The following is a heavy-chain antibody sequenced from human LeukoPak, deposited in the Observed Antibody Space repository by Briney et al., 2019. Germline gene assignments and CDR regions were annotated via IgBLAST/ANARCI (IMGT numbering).Heavy chain of an antibody. CDR3: ASIVGATRSFDY. Sequence: GASVKVSCKASGYTFTSYGISWVRQAPGQGLEWMGWISAYNGNTNYAQKLQGRVTMTTDTSTSTAYMELSSLRSEDTAVYYCASIVGATRSFDYWGQGTLVTVSS. D-gene: IGHD1-26*01. CDR1: GYTFTSYG. CDR2: ISAYNGNT. V-gene: IGHV1-18*01. J-gene: IGHJ4*02.